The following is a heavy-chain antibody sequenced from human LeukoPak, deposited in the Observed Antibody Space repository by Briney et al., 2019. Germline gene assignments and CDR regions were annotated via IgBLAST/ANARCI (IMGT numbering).Heavy chain of an antibody. V-gene: IGHV3-43*02. Sequence: GGSLRLSCAASGFTFADYAMHWVRQAPGKGLEWVSLISWDGGSTYYADSVKGRFTISRDNSKNSLYLQMNSLRTEDTALYYCAKDSGGATLNYGMDVWGQGTTVTVSS. CDR2: ISWDGGST. D-gene: IGHD1-26*01. CDR3: AKDSGGATLNYGMDV. J-gene: IGHJ6*02. CDR1: GFTFADYA.